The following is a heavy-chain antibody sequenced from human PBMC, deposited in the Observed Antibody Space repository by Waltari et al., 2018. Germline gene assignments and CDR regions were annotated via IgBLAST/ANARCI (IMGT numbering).Heavy chain of an antibody. D-gene: IGHD3-10*01. Sequence: QVQLVQSGAEVTKPGASVKVSCTVSGYTLPALSMHWVRQPPGKGLGWMGGFDLEDGETIYAQKFQGRVTMTEDPSTDTAYMELSSLRSEDTAVYYCATGVRGVDPFDYWGQGTLVTVSS. CDR3: ATGVRGVDPFDY. J-gene: IGHJ4*02. V-gene: IGHV1-24*01. CDR2: FDLEDGET. CDR1: GYTLPALS.